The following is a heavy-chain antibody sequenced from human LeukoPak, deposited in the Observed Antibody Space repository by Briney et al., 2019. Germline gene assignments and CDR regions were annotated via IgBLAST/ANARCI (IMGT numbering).Heavy chain of an antibody. V-gene: IGHV3-74*01. CDR2: ISRDGTTT. CDR3: ARDGVGASNDY. Sequence: GGSLRPSCEAAAFTFSTYWMHWVRQTPGKGLVWVSRISRDGTTTTYADSVKGRFTISRDNAKNTLYLEMNSLRAEDTAVYFCARDGVGASNDYWGEGTLVTVSS. CDR1: AFTFSTYW. D-gene: IGHD1-26*01. J-gene: IGHJ4*02.